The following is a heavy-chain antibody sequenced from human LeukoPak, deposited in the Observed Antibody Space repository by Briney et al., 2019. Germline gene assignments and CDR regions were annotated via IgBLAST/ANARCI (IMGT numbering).Heavy chain of an antibody. CDR1: GFSFSNYW. CDR3: VRVREKWGSGFDS. Sequence: PGGSLRLSCGASGFSFSNYWMSWVRQAPGKGLEWVANIKENGNEKYYVDSVKGRFTISRDNAENSLCLQMNNLRAEDTAVYYCVRVREKWGSGFDSWGQGTLVTVSS. J-gene: IGHJ4*02. CDR2: IKENGNEK. D-gene: IGHD7-27*01. V-gene: IGHV3-7*01.